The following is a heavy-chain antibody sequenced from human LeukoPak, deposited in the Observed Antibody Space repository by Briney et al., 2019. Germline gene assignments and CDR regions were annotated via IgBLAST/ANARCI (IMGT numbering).Heavy chain of an antibody. CDR3: TTDQYYYDSSGLNAFDI. CDR2: IKSKTDGGTT. CDR1: GFTFSNAW. V-gene: IGHV3-15*01. D-gene: IGHD3-22*01. J-gene: IGHJ3*02. Sequence: KPGGSLRLSCAASGFTFSNAWMSWVRQAPGKGLEWVGRIKSKTDGGTTDYAAPVKGRFTISRDDSENTLYLQMNSLKTEGTAVYYCTTDQYYYDSSGLNAFDIWGQGTMVTVSS.